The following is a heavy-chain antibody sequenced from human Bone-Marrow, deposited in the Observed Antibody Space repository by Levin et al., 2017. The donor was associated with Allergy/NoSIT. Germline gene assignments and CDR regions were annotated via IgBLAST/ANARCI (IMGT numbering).Heavy chain of an antibody. J-gene: IGHJ4*02. Sequence: QSGGSLRLSCAASGFTFSSYWMSWVRQAPGKGLEWVANIKQDGSEKYYVDSVKGRFTISRDNAKNSLYLQMNSLRAEDTAVYYCARGSRHKSIAAKDYWGQGTLVTVSS. D-gene: IGHD6-13*01. V-gene: IGHV3-7*01. CDR3: ARGSRHKSIAAKDY. CDR1: GFTFSSYW. CDR2: IKQDGSEK.